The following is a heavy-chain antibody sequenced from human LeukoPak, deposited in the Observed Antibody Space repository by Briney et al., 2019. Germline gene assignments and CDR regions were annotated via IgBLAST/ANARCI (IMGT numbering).Heavy chain of an antibody. Sequence: SETLSLTCAVYGGSFSGYYWSWIRQPPGKGLEWIGEIIHSGSTNYNPSLKSRVTISVDTSKNQFSLKLSSVTAADTAVYYCARGLCSGGSCYSYYFDYWGQGTLVTVSS. J-gene: IGHJ4*02. CDR1: GGSFSGYY. CDR2: IIHSGST. CDR3: ARGLCSGGSCYSYYFDY. V-gene: IGHV4-34*01. D-gene: IGHD2-15*01.